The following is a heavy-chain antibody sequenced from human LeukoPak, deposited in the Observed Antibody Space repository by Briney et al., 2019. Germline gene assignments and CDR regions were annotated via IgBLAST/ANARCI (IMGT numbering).Heavy chain of an antibody. CDR1: GGSVRSYF. D-gene: IGHD2-21*02. CDR2: VFHRGTT. J-gene: IGHJ4*02. CDR3: AGEGDSWHRLDY. V-gene: IGHV4-59*02. Sequence: SETLSLTCSVSGGSVRSYFWTWIRQPPGKGLEWIGNVFHRGTTNYNPSLKSRVTISIETSKNQFSLRLSSVTAADTAVYYWAGEGDSWHRLDYWGRGTLVTVSS.